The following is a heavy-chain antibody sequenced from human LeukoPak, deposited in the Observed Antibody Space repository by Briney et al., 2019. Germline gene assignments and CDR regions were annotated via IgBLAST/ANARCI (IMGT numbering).Heavy chain of an antibody. CDR1: GGSISRGDYY. V-gene: IGHV4-30-4*01. CDR3: ARTELLPNYCYYYGMDV. Sequence: PSQTLSLTCTVSGGSISRGDYYWSWIRQPPGKGLEWIGYIYYSGSTYYNPSLKSRVTISVDTSKNQFSLKLSSVTAADTAVYYCARTELLPNYCYYYGMDVWGQGTTVTVSS. J-gene: IGHJ6*02. D-gene: IGHD2-15*01. CDR2: IYYSGST.